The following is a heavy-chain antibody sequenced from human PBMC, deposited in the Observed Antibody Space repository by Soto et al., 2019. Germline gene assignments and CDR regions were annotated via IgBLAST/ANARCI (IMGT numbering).Heavy chain of an antibody. CDR2: MNPNSGNT. D-gene: IGHD3-9*01. CDR3: ARGRVGVNFLTVYWTVYYYYYYMAV. Sequence: GASVKVSCKASGYTFTSYDINWVRQATGQGLEWMGWMNPNSGNTGYAQKFQGRVTMTRNTSISTAYMELSSLRSEDTAVYYCARGRVGVNFLTVYWTVYYYYYYMAVWGKGTTVTVSS. V-gene: IGHV1-8*01. J-gene: IGHJ6*03. CDR1: GYTFTSYD.